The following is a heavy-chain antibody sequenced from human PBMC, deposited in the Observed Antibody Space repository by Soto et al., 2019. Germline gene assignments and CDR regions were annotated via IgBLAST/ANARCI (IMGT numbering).Heavy chain of an antibody. CDR3: ARAVVVVPAATPFDY. CDR2: INAGNGNT. J-gene: IGHJ4*02. D-gene: IGHD2-2*01. V-gene: IGHV1-3*01. Sequence: ASVKVSCKASGYTFTSYAMHWVRQAPGQRLEWMGWINAGNGNTKYSQKFQGRVTITRDTSASTAYMELSSLRSEDTAVYYCARAVVVVPAATPFDYWGQGTLVTVSS. CDR1: GYTFTSYA.